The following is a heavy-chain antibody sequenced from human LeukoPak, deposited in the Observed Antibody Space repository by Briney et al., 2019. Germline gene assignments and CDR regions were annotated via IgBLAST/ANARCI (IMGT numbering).Heavy chain of an antibody. CDR2: IWYDGSNK. V-gene: IGHV3-33*01. CDR3: ARADGSSSDFDY. J-gene: IGHJ4*02. CDR1: GFTFSSYG. Sequence: GGSLRLSCAASGFTFSSYGMHWVRQAPGKGLEWVAVIWYDGSNKYYADSVKGRFTISRDNSKNTPYLQMNSLRAEDTAVYYCARADGSSSDFDYWGQGTLVTVSS. D-gene: IGHD6-6*01.